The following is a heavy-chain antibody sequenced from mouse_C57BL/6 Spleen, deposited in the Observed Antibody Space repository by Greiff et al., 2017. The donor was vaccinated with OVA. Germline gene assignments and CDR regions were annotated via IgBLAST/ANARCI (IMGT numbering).Heavy chain of an antibody. V-gene: IGHV1-50*01. J-gene: IGHJ1*03. CDR1: GYTFTSYW. D-gene: IGHD1-1*01. Sequence: QVQLKQPGAELVKPGASVKLSCKASGYTFTSYWMQWVKQRPGQGLEWIGEIDPSDSYTNYNQKFKGKATLTVDTSSSTAYMQLSSLTSEDSAVYYCAAEVYYGSSSSVWGTGTTVTVSS. CDR2: IDPSDSYT. CDR3: AAEVYYGSSSSV.